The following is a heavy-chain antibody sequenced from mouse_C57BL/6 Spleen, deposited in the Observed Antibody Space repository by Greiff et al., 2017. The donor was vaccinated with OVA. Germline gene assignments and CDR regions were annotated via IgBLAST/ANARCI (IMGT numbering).Heavy chain of an antibody. V-gene: IGHV5-17*01. D-gene: IGHD2-4*01. J-gene: IGHJ3*01. CDR3: AKRKGGLRPFAY. CDR1: GFTFSDYG. CDR2: ISSGSSTI. Sequence: EVQLKESGGGLVKPGGSLKLSCAASGFTFSDYGMHWVRQAPEKGLEWVAYISSGSSTIYYADTVKGRFTISRDNAKNTLFLQMTSLRSEDTAMYYCAKRKGGLRPFAYWGQGTLVTVSA.